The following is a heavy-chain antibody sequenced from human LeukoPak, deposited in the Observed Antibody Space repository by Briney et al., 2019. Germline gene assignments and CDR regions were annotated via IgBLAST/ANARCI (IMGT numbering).Heavy chain of an antibody. CDR2: IHNSGRT. CDR3: ARHGTISSESYFDY. J-gene: IGHJ4*02. D-gene: IGHD1-14*01. CDR1: GGSVSSYY. Sequence: KPSETLSLTCSVSGGSVSSYYWSWFRQSPGKGLDWIGYIHNSGRTNYNPSLKSRVTGFVDTSKNQVSLRLSSVTAADTAVYYCARHGTISSESYFDYWGQGALVTVSS. V-gene: IGHV4-59*08.